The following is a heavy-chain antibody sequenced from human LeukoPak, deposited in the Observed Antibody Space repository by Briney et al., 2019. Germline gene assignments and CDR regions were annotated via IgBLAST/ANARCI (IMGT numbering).Heavy chain of an antibody. CDR2: ISAHTGKS. D-gene: IGHD3-3*01. Sequence: ASVKVSCKASGYTFSIYGITWVRQAPGQGLEWMGWISAHTGKSDYAQKFQNRVTMTADTATSTAYMELRSLGSDDMAVYYCARDGKGRFDFRENDYWGQGTLVTVSS. V-gene: IGHV1-18*03. CDR1: GYTFSIYG. J-gene: IGHJ4*02. CDR3: ARDGKGRFDFRENDY.